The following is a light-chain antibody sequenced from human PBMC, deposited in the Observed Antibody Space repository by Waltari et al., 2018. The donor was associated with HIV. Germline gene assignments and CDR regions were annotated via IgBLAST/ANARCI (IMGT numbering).Light chain of an antibody. CDR1: HSVSSKH. CDR3: QQYGSLPWT. V-gene: IGKV3-20*01. CDR2: GAA. Sequence: EIVLTQSPGPLSLSPGERATLSCRAGHSVSSKHLAWYQQKFGQAPRLLIYGAASRATGIPDRFSGSGSGTDFTLTISRLEPEDFAVYYCQQYGSLPWTFGQGTNVEIK. J-gene: IGKJ1*01.